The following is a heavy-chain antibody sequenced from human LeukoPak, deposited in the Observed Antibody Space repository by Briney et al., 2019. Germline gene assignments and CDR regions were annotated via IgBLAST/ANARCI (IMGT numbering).Heavy chain of an antibody. J-gene: IGHJ3*02. Sequence: GGSLRLSCAASGFTVSSNYMNWVRQAPGKGLEWVSVIYSDGNTYYADSVKGRFTISRDNSKNTLYLQMNSLRAEDTAVYYCARDRRLLYFGELFHDAFDIWGQGTMVTVSS. CDR2: IYSDGNT. CDR1: GFTVSSNY. V-gene: IGHV3-53*01. D-gene: IGHD3-10*01. CDR3: ARDRRLLYFGELFHDAFDI.